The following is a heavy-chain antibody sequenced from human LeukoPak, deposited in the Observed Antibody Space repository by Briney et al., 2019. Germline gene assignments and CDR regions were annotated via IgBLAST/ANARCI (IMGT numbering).Heavy chain of an antibody. V-gene: IGHV4-59*01. CDR1: GGSISSYY. CDR2: IYYSGST. J-gene: IGHJ3*02. CDR3: ARSSGIAAADDAFDI. Sequence: SETLSLTCTVSGGSISSYYWSWIRHPPGKGLEWIGYIYYSGSTNYNPSLKSRVTISVDTSKNQFSLKLSSVTAADTAVYYCARSSGIAAADDAFDIWGQGTMVTVSS. D-gene: IGHD6-13*01.